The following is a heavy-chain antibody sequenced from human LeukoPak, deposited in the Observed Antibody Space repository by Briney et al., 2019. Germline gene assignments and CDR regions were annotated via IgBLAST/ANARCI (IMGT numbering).Heavy chain of an antibody. Sequence: GGSLRLSCAASRFTFSTYWMHWVRQAPGKGLEWVSVISADSATTFYADSVKGRLTISRDNAKNTVFLQMSSLRAEDTALYYCARKSASGNYPLDYWGQGTLVTVSS. D-gene: IGHD3-10*01. CDR2: ISADSATT. CDR1: RFTFSTYW. J-gene: IGHJ4*02. V-gene: IGHV3-23*01. CDR3: ARKSASGNYPLDY.